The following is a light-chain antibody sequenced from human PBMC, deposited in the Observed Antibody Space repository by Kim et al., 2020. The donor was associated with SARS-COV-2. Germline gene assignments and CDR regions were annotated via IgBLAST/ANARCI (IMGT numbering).Light chain of an antibody. CDR1: TGSVSTSYY. V-gene: IGLV8-61*01. Sequence: QTVVTQEPSFSGSPGGTVTLTCGWSTGSVSTSYYPSWYQQNPGKAPRTLIYSTNTRPSGVPDRFSGSILRNKTALTITGAQADDESDYYCVLYMGRGISVFGGGPQLTVL. CDR2: STN. CDR3: VLYMGRGISV. J-gene: IGLJ3*02.